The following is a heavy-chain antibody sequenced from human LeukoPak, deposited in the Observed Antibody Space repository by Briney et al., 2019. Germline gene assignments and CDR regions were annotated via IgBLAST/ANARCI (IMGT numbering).Heavy chain of an antibody. CDR3: ARERTARDNWNYGGGFDY. CDR1: GGSISSYY. J-gene: IGHJ4*02. D-gene: IGHD1-7*01. Sequence: SETLSLTCTVSGGSISSYYWSWIRQPPGKGLEWIGYIYTSGSTNYNPSLKSRVTISVDTSKNQFSLKLSSVTAVDTAVYYCARERTARDNWNYGGGFDYWGQGTLVTVSS. V-gene: IGHV4-4*09. CDR2: IYTSGST.